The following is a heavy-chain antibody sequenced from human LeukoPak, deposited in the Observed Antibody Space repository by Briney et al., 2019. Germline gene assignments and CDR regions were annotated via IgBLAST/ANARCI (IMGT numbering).Heavy chain of an antibody. CDR3: AKDQGYCSSTSCYGDAFDI. D-gene: IGHD2-2*01. CDR2: ISGSGGST. J-gene: IGHJ3*02. V-gene: IGHV3-23*01. Sequence: GGSLRLSCAASGFTFSSYAISWVRQAPGKGLECVSAISGSGGSTYYADSVKGRFTIARDNSKNTLYLQMNSMRAEDTAVYYCAKDQGYCSSTSCYGDAFDIWGQGTMVTVSS. CDR1: GFTFSSYA.